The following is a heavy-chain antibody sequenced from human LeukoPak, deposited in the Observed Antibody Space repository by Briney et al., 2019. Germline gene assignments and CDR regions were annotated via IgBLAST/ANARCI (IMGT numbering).Heavy chain of an antibody. CDR2: INHSGST. Sequence: SETLSLTCAVYGGSFSGYYWSWIRQPPGKGLEWIGEINHSGSTNYNPSLKSRVTISVDTSKNQFSLKLSSVTAADTAVYYCARGPGITIFGVVIPHFDYWGQGTLVTVSS. J-gene: IGHJ4*02. D-gene: IGHD3-3*01. CDR1: GGSFSGYY. V-gene: IGHV4-34*01. CDR3: ARGPGITIFGVVIPHFDY.